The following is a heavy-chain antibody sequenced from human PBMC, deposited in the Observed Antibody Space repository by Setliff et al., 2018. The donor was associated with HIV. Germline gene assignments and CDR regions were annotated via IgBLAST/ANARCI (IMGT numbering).Heavy chain of an antibody. J-gene: IGHJ5*02. V-gene: IGHV4-59*12. CDR3: AIPHSGRGGGAYFDP. D-gene: IGHD6-19*01. Sequence: SETLSLTCTVSGRSISSDYWSWIRQPPGKGLGWIGYVYNSGSTNYNPSHKCRVTLSVDTSKNHFSMKLRSVTTADSAVYHRAIPHSGRGGGAYFDPWGQGILVTVSS. CDR2: VYNSGST. CDR1: GRSISSDY.